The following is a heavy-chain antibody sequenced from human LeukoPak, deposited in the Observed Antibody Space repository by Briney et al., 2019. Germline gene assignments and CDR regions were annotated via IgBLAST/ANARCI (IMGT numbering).Heavy chain of an antibody. CDR1: GGSISSSSYY. CDR3: ARERYGSGSYYRDYYYYYGMDV. V-gene: IGHV4-30-2*05. J-gene: IGHJ6*02. Sequence: SETLSLTCTVSGGSISSSSYYWGWIRQPPGKGLEWIGYIYHSGSTYYNPTLKSRVTISVDTSKNQFSLKLSSVTAADTAVYYCARERYGSGSYYRDYYYYYGMDVWGRGTTVTVSS. D-gene: IGHD3-10*01. CDR2: IYHSGST.